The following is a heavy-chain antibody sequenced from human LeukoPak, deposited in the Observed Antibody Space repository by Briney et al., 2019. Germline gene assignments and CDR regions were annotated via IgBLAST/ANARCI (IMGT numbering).Heavy chain of an antibody. CDR1: GYTFTSYY. CDR3: ARDLGYSNYGVFYYYYMDV. D-gene: IGHD4-11*01. CDR2: INPSGGST. V-gene: IGHV1-46*03. J-gene: IGHJ6*03. Sequence: EASVKVSCKASGYTFTSYYMHWVRQAPGQGLEWMGIINPSGGSTSYAQKFQGRVTMTRDTTTSTVYMELSSLRSEDTAVYYCARDLGYSNYGVFYYYYMDVWGKGTTVTVSS.